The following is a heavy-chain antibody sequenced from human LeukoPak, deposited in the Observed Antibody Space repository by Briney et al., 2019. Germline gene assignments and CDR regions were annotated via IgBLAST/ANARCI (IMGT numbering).Heavy chain of an antibody. CDR1: GYTFTNYY. Sequence: ASVKVSCKASGYTFTNYYIHWVRQAPGQGLEWMGLINPGGDNTDYAQNFQGRVTMTRDTSTSTVYMGLSSLRSEDTAVYYCARRGSTHGSHIDYWGQGTLVTVSS. V-gene: IGHV1-46*01. J-gene: IGHJ4*02. D-gene: IGHD1-26*01. CDR3: ARRGSTHGSHIDY. CDR2: INPGGDNT.